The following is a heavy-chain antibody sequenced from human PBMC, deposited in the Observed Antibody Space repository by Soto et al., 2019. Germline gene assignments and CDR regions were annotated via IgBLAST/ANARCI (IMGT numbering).Heavy chain of an antibody. J-gene: IGHJ4*02. CDR1: GASISSGRSY. D-gene: IGHD5-12*01. CDR3: ARDNGYGHFDS. Sequence: SETLSLTCTVSGASISSGRSYWSWIRQHPGKGLEWIGYMFYSGSTYYHPSLKSRVDISADTSKNQFSLRLTSVTPADTAVYYCARDNGYGHFDSWGQGTLVTVSS. V-gene: IGHV4-31*03. CDR2: MFYSGST.